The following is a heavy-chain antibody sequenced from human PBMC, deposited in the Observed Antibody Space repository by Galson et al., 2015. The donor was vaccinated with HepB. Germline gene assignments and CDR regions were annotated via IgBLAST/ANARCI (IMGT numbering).Heavy chain of an antibody. CDR1: GFTFSSYS. D-gene: IGHD2-21*01. V-gene: IGHV3-48*02. Sequence: SLRLSCAASGFTFSSYSMNWVRQAPGKGLEWVSYISSSSSTIYYADSVKGRFTISRDNAKNSLYLQMNSLGDENTAVYYCARDRGEHIVVADLDRYVDLWGRGTLVTVSS. J-gene: IGHJ2*01. CDR3: ARDRGEHIVVADLDRYVDL. CDR2: ISSSSSTI.